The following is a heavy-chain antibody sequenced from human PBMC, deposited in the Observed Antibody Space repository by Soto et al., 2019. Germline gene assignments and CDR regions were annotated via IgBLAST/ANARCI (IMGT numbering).Heavy chain of an antibody. V-gene: IGHV1-69*02. CDR2: IIPILGIA. CDR3: ARGPRLWGAEAGDREYYFDY. Sequence: QVQLVQSGAEVKKPGSSVKVSCKASGGTFSSYTISWVRQAPGQGLEWMGRIIPILGIANNAQKFQGRVTITADKSTRTAYMALSSLRSEYTSVYYCARGPRLWGAEAGDREYYFDYWGQGTLVTVSS. D-gene: IGHD6-13*01. J-gene: IGHJ4*02. CDR1: GGTFSSYT.